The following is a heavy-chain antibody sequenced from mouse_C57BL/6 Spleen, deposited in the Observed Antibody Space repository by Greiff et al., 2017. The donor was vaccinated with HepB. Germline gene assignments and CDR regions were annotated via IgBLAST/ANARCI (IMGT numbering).Heavy chain of an antibody. J-gene: IGHJ3*01. V-gene: IGHV1-81*01. CDR2: IYPRSGNT. Sequence: QVQLKESGAELARPGASVKLSCKASGYTFTSYGISWVKQRTGQGLEWIGEIYPRSGNTYYNEKFKGKATLTADKSSSTAYMELRSLTSEDSAVYFCALLTYGSPSWFAYWGQGTLVTVSA. CDR3: ALLTYGSPSWFAY. D-gene: IGHD1-1*01. CDR1: GYTFTSYG.